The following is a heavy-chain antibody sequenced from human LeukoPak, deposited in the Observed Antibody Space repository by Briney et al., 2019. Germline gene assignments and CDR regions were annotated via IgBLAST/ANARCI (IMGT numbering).Heavy chain of an antibody. CDR3: AKAVGSFDFAFEY. V-gene: IGHV3-23*01. J-gene: IGHJ4*02. CDR2: ITGSGGST. Sequence: PGGSLRLSCAASGFTFSSYVMSWVRQAPGKGLEWVSGITGSGGSTYYADSVKGRFTISRDNSKNTLYLQMNSLGAEDTAVYYCAKAVGSFDFAFEYWGQGTLVTVSS. CDR1: GFTFSSYV. D-gene: IGHD3-10*01.